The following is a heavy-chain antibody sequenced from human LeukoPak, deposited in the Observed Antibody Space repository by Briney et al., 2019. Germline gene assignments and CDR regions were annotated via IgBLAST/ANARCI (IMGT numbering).Heavy chain of an antibody. J-gene: IGHJ5*02. CDR3: ARGFICSGGTCYSGFWFDP. CDR2: INPNTGGT. CDR1: GYTFTGYY. Sequence: ASVKVSCKASGYTFTGYYLHLVRQAPGQGLEWMGWINPNTGGTKYAQKFQGRVTLTRDTSISTAYMELRRLRSDDTAVYYCARGFICSGGTCYSGFWFDPWGQGTLVTVSS. V-gene: IGHV1-2*02. D-gene: IGHD2-15*01.